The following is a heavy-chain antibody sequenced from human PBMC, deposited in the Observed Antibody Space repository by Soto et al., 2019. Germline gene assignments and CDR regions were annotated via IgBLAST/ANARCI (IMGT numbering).Heavy chain of an antibody. CDR1: GGSISSSSYY. CDR2: IYYSGST. D-gene: IGHD2-15*01. CDR3: ARHTPAISISDH. Sequence: SETLSLTCTVSGGSISSSSYYWGWIRQPPGNGLEWIGSIYYSGSTYYNPSLKSRVTISVDTSKNQFSLKLSSVTAADTAVYYCARHTPAISISDHWGQGILVTVSS. J-gene: IGHJ4*02. V-gene: IGHV4-39*01.